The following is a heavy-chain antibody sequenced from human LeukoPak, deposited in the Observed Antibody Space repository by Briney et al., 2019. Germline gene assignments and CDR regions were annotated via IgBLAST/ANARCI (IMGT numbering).Heavy chain of an antibody. CDR3: AKDPPPGWFGELSIAFDY. V-gene: IGHV3-23*01. CDR1: GFTFSSYA. CDR2: ISGSGGST. J-gene: IGHJ4*02. D-gene: IGHD3-10*01. Sequence: PGGSLRLPCAASGFTFSSYAMSWVRQAPGKGLEWVSAISGSGGSTYYADSVKGRFTISRDNSKNTLYLQMNSLRAEDTAVYYCAKDPPPGWFGELSIAFDYWGQGTLVTVSS.